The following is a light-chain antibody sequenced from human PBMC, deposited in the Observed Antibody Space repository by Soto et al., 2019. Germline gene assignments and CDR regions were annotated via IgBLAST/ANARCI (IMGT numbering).Light chain of an antibody. Sequence: QSVLTQPPSVSGAPGQRVTISCTGSSSNIGAGYGVHWNQQLPGTAPKLLIYVNSNRPSGVPDRFSGSKSGTSASLAITGLRAEDEADYYCQSYDSSLSGWVFGGGTKLTVL. CDR1: SSNIGAGYG. CDR2: VNS. V-gene: IGLV1-40*01. J-gene: IGLJ3*02. CDR3: QSYDSSLSGWV.